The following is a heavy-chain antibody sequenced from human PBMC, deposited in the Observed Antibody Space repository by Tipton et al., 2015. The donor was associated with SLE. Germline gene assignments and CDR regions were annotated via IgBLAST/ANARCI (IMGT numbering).Heavy chain of an antibody. CDR3: ARDFQAPEAGDY. J-gene: IGHJ4*02. Sequence: SLRLSCAASGFTVSSNYMSWVRQAPGKGLEWVSVIYSGGSTYYADSVKGRFTISRDNSKNTLYLQMNSLRAEDTAVYYCARDFQAPEAGDYWGQGTLVTVSS. D-gene: IGHD6-19*01. CDR2: IYSGGST. V-gene: IGHV3-53*05. CDR1: GFTVSSNY.